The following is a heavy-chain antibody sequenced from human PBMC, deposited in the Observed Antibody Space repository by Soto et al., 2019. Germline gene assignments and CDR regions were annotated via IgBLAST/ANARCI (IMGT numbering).Heavy chain of an antibody. V-gene: IGHV1-69*01. CDR1: GGTFSSYA. D-gene: IGHD6-13*01. Sequence: QVQLVQSGAEVKKPGSSVKVSCKASGGTFSSYAISWVRQAPGQGLEWMGGIIPIFGTANYAQKFQGRVTITADESTSTAYTELSSLRSEDTAVYYCASPVPYSSSWANPFDYWGQGTLVTVSS. CDR2: IIPIFGTA. CDR3: ASPVPYSSSWANPFDY. J-gene: IGHJ4*02.